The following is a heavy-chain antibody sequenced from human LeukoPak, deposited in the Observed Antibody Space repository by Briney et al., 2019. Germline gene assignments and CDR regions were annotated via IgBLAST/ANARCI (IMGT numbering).Heavy chain of an antibody. CDR1: GGSISSGGYY. CDR2: IYHSGST. V-gene: IGHV4-30-2*02. J-gene: IGHJ5*02. CDR3: ARRAVAYDWTYGARGADNWFDP. D-gene: IGHD1-20*01. Sequence: SETLSLTCTVSGGSISSGGYYWSWIRQPPGKGLEWIGYIYHSGSTYYNPSLKSRVTISVDRSKNQFSLRLSSVTAADTAIYYCARRAVAYDWTYGARGADNWFDPWGQGALVTVSS.